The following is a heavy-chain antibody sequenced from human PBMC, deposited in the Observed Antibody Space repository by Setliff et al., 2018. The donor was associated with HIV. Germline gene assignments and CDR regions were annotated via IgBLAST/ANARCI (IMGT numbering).Heavy chain of an antibody. J-gene: IGHJ4*02. Sequence: LSLTCTVSGDSISSYYWTWIRLPPGKGLEWIGYVYYSGSSNYNPSLQSRVTISVDTSKNQFFLILSSVTAADTAMYYCARSYGYNVDYWGQGKLVTVSS. D-gene: IGHD3-16*01. CDR3: ARSYGYNVDY. V-gene: IGHV4-59*01. CDR2: VYYSGSS. CDR1: GDSISSYY.